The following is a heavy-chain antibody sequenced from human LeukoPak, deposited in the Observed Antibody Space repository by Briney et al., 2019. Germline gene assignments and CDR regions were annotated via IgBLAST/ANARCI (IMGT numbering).Heavy chain of an antibody. J-gene: IGHJ4*02. Sequence: SETLSLTCAVYGGSFSGYYWSWIRQPPGKGLEWIGEINHSGSTNYSPSLKSRVTISVDTSKNQFSLKLSSVTAADTAVYYCARDGGNYVWGSYLGPFDYWGQGTLVTVSS. V-gene: IGHV4-34*01. CDR1: GGSFSGYY. CDR3: ARDGGNYVWGSYLGPFDY. D-gene: IGHD3-16*02. CDR2: INHSGST.